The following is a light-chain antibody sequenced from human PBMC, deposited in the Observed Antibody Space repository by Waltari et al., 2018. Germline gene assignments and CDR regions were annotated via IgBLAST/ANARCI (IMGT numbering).Light chain of an antibody. Sequence: DIVMTQSPLSLTASLRGRVTIRCKSSQSVLYATNNKYYLSWYQQKPGQPHSLLIYWASTRELGVPDRFSGAGSGTDFTLTISNLQPEDAALYFCHQYYLTPWTFGQGTKLEIK. CDR2: WAS. V-gene: IGKV4-1*01. J-gene: IGKJ1*01. CDR3: HQYYLTPWT. CDR1: QSVLYATNNKYY.